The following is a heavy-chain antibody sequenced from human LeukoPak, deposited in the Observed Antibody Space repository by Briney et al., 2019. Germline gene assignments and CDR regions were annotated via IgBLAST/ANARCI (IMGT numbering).Heavy chain of an antibody. D-gene: IGHD3-10*01. CDR2: IYHSGGT. V-gene: IGHV4-4*02. J-gene: IGHJ6*03. CDR3: ARIDTYYYGSGSYYGGYYYYYMDV. Sequence: SETLSLTCAVSGGSISSSNWWSWVRPPPGKGLEWIGEIYHSGGTNYNPSLKSRVTISVDKSKNQFSLQLNSVTPEDTAVYYCARIDTYYYGSGSYYGGYYYYYMDVWGKGTTVTISS. CDR1: GGSISSSNW.